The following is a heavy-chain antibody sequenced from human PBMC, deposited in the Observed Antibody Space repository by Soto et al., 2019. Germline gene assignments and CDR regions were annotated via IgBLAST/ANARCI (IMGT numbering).Heavy chain of an antibody. D-gene: IGHD2-15*01. V-gene: IGHV3-23*01. CDR1: GFTFSGYA. CDR3: AKGTSGSCYSGLDS. CDR2: ISGSGDNT. J-gene: IGHJ5*01. Sequence: GVSLRLSCAASGFTFSGYAMTWVRQAPGKGPEWVSVISGSGDNTFHTNSVKGRFTISRDNSKNTVYLQMNSLRVEGTAVYYCAKGTSGSCYSGLDSWGQGT.